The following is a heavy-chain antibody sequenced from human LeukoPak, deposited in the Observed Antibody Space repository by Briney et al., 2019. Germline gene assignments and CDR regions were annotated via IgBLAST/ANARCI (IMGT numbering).Heavy chain of an antibody. CDR1: GYTLTELS. V-gene: IGHV1-24*01. J-gene: IGHJ4*02. CDR3: ATTTIFGVPPDY. D-gene: IGHD3-3*01. Sequence: ASVKVSCKVSGYTLTELSMHWVRQSPGKGLEWMGGFDPEDGETIYAQKFQGRVTMTEDTSTDTAYMELSSLRSEDTAVYYCATTTIFGVPPDYWGQGTLVTVSS. CDR2: FDPEDGET.